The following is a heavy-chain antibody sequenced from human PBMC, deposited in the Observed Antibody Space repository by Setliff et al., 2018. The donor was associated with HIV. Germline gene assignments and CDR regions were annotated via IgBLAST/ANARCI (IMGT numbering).Heavy chain of an antibody. CDR1: GGSISSYY. V-gene: IGHV4-38-2*02. CDR2: LYHRTATYRDPSLTTT. D-gene: IGHD3-10*01. Sequence: PSETLSLTCNVSGGSISSYYWGWIRQPPGKGLEWIASLYHRTATYRDPSLTTTYNNPSLKTRVTLSVDTSKNQFSLAMTSVTAADTAVYYCATYADRESNRFDPWGQGILVTVSS. J-gene: IGHJ5*02. CDR3: ATYADRESNRFDP.